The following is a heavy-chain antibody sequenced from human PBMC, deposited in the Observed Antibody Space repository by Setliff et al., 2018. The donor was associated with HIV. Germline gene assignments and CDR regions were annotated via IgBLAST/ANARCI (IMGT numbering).Heavy chain of an antibody. CDR1: GFTFDDYD. J-gene: IGHJ6*03. D-gene: IGHD1-26*01. CDR3: AKLVVGFSGSSAYMDV. CDR2: INWNGDNT. V-gene: IGHV3-20*04. Sequence: GESLKISCAASGFTFDDYDMTWVRQAPGKGLEWVSGINWNGDNTDYVDSVKGRFTISRDNAKNSLYLQMNSLRAEDTAFYYCAKLVVGFSGSSAYMDVWGKGTTVTVSS.